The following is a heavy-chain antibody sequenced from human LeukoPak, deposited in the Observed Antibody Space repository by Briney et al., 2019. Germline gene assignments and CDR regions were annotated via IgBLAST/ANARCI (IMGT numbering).Heavy chain of an antibody. D-gene: IGHD3-16*02. CDR2: IYYRGST. V-gene: IGHV4-30-4*08. CDR1: GGSISSGDYY. CDR3: ARVSYDYVWGSYRYWFDP. Sequence: SQTLSLTCTVSGGSISSGDYYWSWIRQPPGKGLEWIGYIYYRGSTYYNPSLKSRVTISVDTSKNQFSLKLSSVTAADTAVYYCARVSYDYVWGSYRYWFDPWGQGTLVTVSS. J-gene: IGHJ5*02.